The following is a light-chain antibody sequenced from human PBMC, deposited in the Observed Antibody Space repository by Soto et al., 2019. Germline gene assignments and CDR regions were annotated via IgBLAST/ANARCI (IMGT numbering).Light chain of an antibody. V-gene: IGKV3-20*01. CDR1: QSVSSSY. CDR3: HQYYRPPYT. J-gene: IGKJ2*01. CDR2: GAS. Sequence: EIVLTQSPGTLSLSPGERATLSCRASQSVSSSYLAWYQQKPGQAPRLLIYGASSRATGIPDRFSGSGSGTDFTLTISRLEPEDFAVYYCHQYYRPPYTFGQGTRLEI.